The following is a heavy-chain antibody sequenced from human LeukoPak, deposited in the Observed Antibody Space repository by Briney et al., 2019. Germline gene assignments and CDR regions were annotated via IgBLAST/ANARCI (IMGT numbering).Heavy chain of an antibody. V-gene: IGHV1-69*04. CDR1: GGTFSSYA. Sequence: SVKVSCKASGGTFSSYAISWVRQAPGQGLEWMGRIIPIIGIANYAQKFQGRVTITADKSTSTAYMELSSLRSEDTAVYFCSRSYHSTSWYYFDFWGQGTLVTVSS. J-gene: IGHJ4*02. D-gene: IGHD2-2*01. CDR2: IIPIIGIA. CDR3: SRSYHSTSWYYFDF.